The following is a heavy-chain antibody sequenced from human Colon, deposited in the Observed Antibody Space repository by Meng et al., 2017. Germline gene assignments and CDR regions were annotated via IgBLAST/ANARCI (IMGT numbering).Heavy chain of an antibody. CDR1: GGSVSSASYY. D-gene: IGHD3-10*01. V-gene: IGHV4-61*01. J-gene: IGHJ4*02. CDR2: IHYSGSR. Sequence: VPRQESGPGLVMPSGTLSLTCNVSGGSVSSASYYWSWIRQPPGKGLEWIGLIHYSGSRNYNPSLKSQVTMSVDTSKNQVSLRLTSVTAADTAVYYCARFYGSGTFEVHDYWGQGTLVTVSS. CDR3: ARFYGSGTFEVHDY.